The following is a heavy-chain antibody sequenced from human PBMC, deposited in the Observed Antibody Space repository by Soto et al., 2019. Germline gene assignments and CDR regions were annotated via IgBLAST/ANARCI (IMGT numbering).Heavy chain of an antibody. CDR2: INPSGGST. Sequence: ASVKVSCKASGYTFTSYYMHWVRQAPGQGLEWMGIINPSGGSTSYAQKFQGRVTMTRDTSTSTVYMELSSLRSEDTDVYYCAREITGTTKRGVVWFDPWGQGTLVTVSS. CDR1: GYTFTSYY. V-gene: IGHV1-46*01. J-gene: IGHJ5*02. D-gene: IGHD1-7*01. CDR3: AREITGTTKRGVVWFDP.